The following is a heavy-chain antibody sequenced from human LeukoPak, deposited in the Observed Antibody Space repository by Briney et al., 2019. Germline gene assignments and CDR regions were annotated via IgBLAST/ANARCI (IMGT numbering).Heavy chain of an antibody. CDR1: GGSVSPSNYY. D-gene: IGHD2-15*01. Sequence: PSETLSLTCTVSGGSVSPSNYYWGWIRQPPGKGLEWIGSIFYTGSTYYNPSLRGRVTMSVDSSKNQVSVNLSSVTAADTAVYYCARLGHFSGGSGYPGPFDYWGQGTLATVSS. CDR3: ARLGHFSGGSGYPGPFDY. CDR2: IFYTGST. V-gene: IGHV4-39*01. J-gene: IGHJ4*02.